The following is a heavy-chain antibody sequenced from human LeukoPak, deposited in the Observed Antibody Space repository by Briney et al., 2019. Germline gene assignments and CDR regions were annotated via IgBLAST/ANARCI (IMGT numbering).Heavy chain of an antibody. CDR2: ISGSADNT. V-gene: IGHV3-23*01. Sequence: QPGGSLGPPGPASGSTLSINAMGWARQPPGEGLEWVSTISGSADNTNYAEAVKGRFTISRDNSKNTMYLQMNSLRAEDTAVYYCAKQGFGCWSQGTLVAVSS. CDR1: GSTLSINA. J-gene: IGHJ4*02. CDR3: AKQGFGC.